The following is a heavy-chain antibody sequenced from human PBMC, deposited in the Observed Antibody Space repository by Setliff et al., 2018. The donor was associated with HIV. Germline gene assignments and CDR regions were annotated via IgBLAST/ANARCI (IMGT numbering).Heavy chain of an antibody. CDR2: IYHSGGT. V-gene: IGHV4-38-2*01. CDR3: ARVPFTTGFDY. CDR1: GYSVSSGYY. J-gene: IGHJ4*02. Sequence: SETLSLTCAVSGYSVSSGYYWGWIRQPPGRGLEWIGNIYHSGGTHYNPSLRSRVTISVDTSKNHFSLKLSSVTAADTAVFYCARVPFTTGFDYWGQGILVTVSS. D-gene: IGHD3-3*01.